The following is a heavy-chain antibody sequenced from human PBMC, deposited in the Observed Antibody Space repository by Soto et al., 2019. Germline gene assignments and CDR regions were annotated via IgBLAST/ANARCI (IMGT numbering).Heavy chain of an antibody. D-gene: IGHD1-26*01. V-gene: IGHV3-74*03. Sequence: EVQLVESGGGLVQPGESLRLSCAASGFTFSYYWMHWVRQAPGKGLVWVSRIHSDGSSTTYADSVKDRFTICRDNARNTLYLQMNSLRAEDTAVYYCARGDRGAFDLWGQGTVLTVSS. CDR1: GFTFSYYW. CDR3: ARGDRGAFDL. J-gene: IGHJ3*01. CDR2: IHSDGSST.